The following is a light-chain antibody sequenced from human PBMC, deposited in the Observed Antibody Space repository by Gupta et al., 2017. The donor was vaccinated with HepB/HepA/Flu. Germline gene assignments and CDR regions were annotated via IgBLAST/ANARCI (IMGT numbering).Light chain of an antibody. Sequence: QSALPQPPSASGSPGQSVTISCTGTSSDIGGYNFVSWYQQHPGKPPKLMVDEVSNRPSGVPGRFSGSKSGNTASPTVSGLQAEDEADYYCASYAGSFNWVFGGGTKLTVL. CDR2: EVS. J-gene: IGLJ3*02. V-gene: IGLV2-8*01. CDR1: SSDIGGYNF. CDR3: ASYAGSFNWV.